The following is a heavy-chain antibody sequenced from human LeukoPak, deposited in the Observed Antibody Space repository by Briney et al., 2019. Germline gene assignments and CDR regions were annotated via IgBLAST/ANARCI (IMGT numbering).Heavy chain of an antibody. CDR1: GGTFSSYA. J-gene: IGHJ4*02. Sequence: ASVKVSCKASGGTFSSYAISWVRQAPGQGLEWMGRIIPILGIANYAQKFQGRVTITADKSTSTAYMELSSLRSEDTAVYYCARSIAVAGTFLYYWGQGTLVTLSS. CDR3: ARSIAVAGTFLYY. D-gene: IGHD6-19*01. V-gene: IGHV1-69*04. CDR2: IIPILGIA.